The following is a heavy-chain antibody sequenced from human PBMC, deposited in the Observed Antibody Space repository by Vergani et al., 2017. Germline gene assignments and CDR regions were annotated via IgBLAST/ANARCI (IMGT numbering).Heavy chain of an antibody. J-gene: IGHJ6*02. D-gene: IGHD1-1*01. CDR3: ARVNNWKNATTNWEYYYYGMDV. V-gene: IGHV3-23*01. Sequence: EVQLLESGGGLVQPGGSLTLSCAASGFTFSNYALSWVRQAPGKGLEWVSAISHNDDSTYYADSVKGRFTISRDDSKNTLFLQMNSLRAEDTAVYYCARVNNWKNATTNWEYYYYGMDVWGQGTTVTVFS. CDR2: ISHNDDST. CDR1: GFTFSNYA.